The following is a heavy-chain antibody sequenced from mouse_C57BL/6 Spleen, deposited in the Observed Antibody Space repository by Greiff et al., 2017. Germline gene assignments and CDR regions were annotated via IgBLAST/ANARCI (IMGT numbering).Heavy chain of an antibody. Sequence: VQLQQSGPELVKPGASVKISCKASGYTFTDYYMNWVKQSHGKSLEWIGDINPNNGGTSYNQKFKGKATLTVDKSSSTAYMELRSLTSEDSAVYYCSYYPDYYAMDYWGQGTSVTVSS. V-gene: IGHV1-26*01. D-gene: IGHD1-1*01. CDR3: SYYPDYYAMDY. CDR2: INPNNGGT. CDR1: GYTFTDYY. J-gene: IGHJ4*01.